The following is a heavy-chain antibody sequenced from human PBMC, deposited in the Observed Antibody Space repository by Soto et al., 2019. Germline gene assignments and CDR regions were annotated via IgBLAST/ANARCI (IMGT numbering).Heavy chain of an antibody. D-gene: IGHD2-15*01. Sequence: EVQLLESGGGLVQPGGSLRLSCAASGFTFSSYAMSWVRQAPGKGLEWVSAISGSGGSTYYADSVKGRFTISRDNSKNTLYLQMNSLRAEDTAVYYCAKDPLQQYIVAIWDFDLWGRGTLVTVSS. CDR1: GFTFSSYA. J-gene: IGHJ2*01. V-gene: IGHV3-23*01. CDR2: ISGSGGST. CDR3: AKDPLQQYIVAIWDFDL.